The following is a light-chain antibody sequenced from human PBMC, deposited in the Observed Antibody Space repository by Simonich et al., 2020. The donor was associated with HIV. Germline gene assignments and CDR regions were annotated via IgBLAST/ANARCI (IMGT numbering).Light chain of an antibody. J-gene: IGKJ4*01. CDR2: WDS. Sequence: DIVMTQSPDSLAVSLCERATINCKSGQSVLYITNNKNYLAWYQQKTGQPPKLLISWDSTRESGVPDRFSGSGSGTDFTLTISSLQAEDVAVYYCQQYYSTPLTFGGGTKVEIK. CDR1: QSVLYITNNKNY. CDR3: QQYYSTPLT. V-gene: IGKV4-1*01.